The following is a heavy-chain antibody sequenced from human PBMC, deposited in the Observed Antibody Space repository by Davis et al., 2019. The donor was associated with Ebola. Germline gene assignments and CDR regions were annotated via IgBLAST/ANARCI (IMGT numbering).Heavy chain of an antibody. J-gene: IGHJ6*02. CDR3: ANHRGTTVTTWTDYGMDV. CDR1: GFTFSSYA. CDR2: ISSSSSYT. D-gene: IGHD4-17*01. V-gene: IGHV3-11*03. Sequence: PGGSLRLSCAASGFTFSSYAMSWVRQAPGKGLEWVSYISSSSSYTNYADSVKGRFTISRDNAKNSLYLQMNSLRAEDTAVYYCANHRGTTVTTWTDYGMDVWGQGTTVTVSS.